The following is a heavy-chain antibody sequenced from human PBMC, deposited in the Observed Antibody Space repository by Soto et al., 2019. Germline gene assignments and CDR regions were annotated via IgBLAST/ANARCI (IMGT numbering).Heavy chain of an antibody. CDR1: GGSISSGGYF. CDR3: AETAGLDWFSPYMDV. D-gene: IGHD3-3*01. J-gene: IGHJ6*03. CDR2: IFYSGTT. Sequence: QVQLQESGPGLVKPSQTLSLSCAVSGGSISSGGYFSSWVRQHPGKGLERIGYIFYSGTTYYNPSLRSRVTLSVDTSKKRFPLNLTSVTPADTAVYYCAETAGLDWFSPYMDVWGKGTTVTVSS. V-gene: IGHV4-31*11.